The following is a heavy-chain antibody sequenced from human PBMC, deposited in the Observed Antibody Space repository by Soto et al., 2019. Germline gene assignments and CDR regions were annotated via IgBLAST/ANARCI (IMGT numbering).Heavy chain of an antibody. CDR3: ARVERGYSYGYFDY. V-gene: IGHV1-18*01. CDR2: ISAYNGNT. Sequence: ASVKVSCKASGYTFTSYGISWMRQAPGQGLEWMEWISAYNGNTNYAQKLQGRVTMTTDTSTSTAYMELRSLRSDDTAVYYCARVERGYSYGYFDYWGQGTLVTVSS. D-gene: IGHD5-18*01. CDR1: GYTFTSYG. J-gene: IGHJ4*02.